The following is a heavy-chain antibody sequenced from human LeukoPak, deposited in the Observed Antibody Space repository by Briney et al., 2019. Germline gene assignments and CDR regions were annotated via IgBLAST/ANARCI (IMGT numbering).Heavy chain of an antibody. CDR2: ISSSTSTI. J-gene: IGHJ4*02. V-gene: IGHV3-48*01. D-gene: IGHD4-17*01. CDR3: ARDYYGDYYFDY. CDR1: GFTFSSYT. Sequence: GGSLRLSCAASGFTFSSYTMNWLRQAPGKRLEWVSSISSSTSTIHYADSVKGRFTIFRDNAKNSLYLQMNSLRAEDTAVYFCARDYYGDYYFDYWGQGTLVTVSS.